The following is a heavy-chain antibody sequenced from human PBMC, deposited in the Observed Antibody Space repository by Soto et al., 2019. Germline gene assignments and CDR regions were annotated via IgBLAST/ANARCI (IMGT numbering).Heavy chain of an antibody. CDR3: ARDKLEQGWFDP. CDR2: IIPIFGTA. J-gene: IGHJ5*02. Sequence: VASVKVSCKASGGTLSSYAISWVRQAPGQGLEWMGGIIPIFGTANYAQKFQGRVTITADKSTSTAYMELSSLRSEDTAVYYCARDKLEQGWFDPWGQGTLVTVSS. CDR1: GGTLSSYA. V-gene: IGHV1-69*06. D-gene: IGHD1-1*01.